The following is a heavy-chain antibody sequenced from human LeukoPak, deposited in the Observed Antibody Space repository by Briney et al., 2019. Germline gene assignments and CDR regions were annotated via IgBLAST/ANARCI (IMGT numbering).Heavy chain of an antibody. CDR3: AKDWIQFNRVFDCFDS. D-gene: IGHD5-18*01. J-gene: IGHJ4*02. Sequence: GGSLRLSCATSGFPFETNAMSWVRQAPGKGLEWVATIGNTETFYADSVAGRFTIARDNSKNTVNLQMNRLRVEDTAIYYCAKDWIQFNRVFDCFDSWGQGTLVTVSS. CDR1: GFPFETNA. V-gene: IGHV3-23*01. CDR2: IGNTET.